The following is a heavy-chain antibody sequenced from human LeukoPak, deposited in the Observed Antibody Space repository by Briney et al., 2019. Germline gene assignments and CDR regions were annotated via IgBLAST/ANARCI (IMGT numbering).Heavy chain of an antibody. CDR3: ARDPTAPIAVADRRFDY. Sequence: GGSLRLSCAASGFTFSDYYMSWIRQAPGKGLEWVSYISGSGSTIYYADSVKGRFTISRDNSKNTLYLQMNSLRAEDTAVYYCARDPTAPIAVADRRFDYWGQGTLVTVSS. CDR2: ISGSGSTI. J-gene: IGHJ4*02. CDR1: GFTFSDYY. V-gene: IGHV3-11*04. D-gene: IGHD6-19*01.